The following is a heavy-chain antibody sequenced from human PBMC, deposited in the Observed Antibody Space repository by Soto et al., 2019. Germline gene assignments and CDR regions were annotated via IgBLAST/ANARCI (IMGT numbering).Heavy chain of an antibody. CDR3: AKRSSSYTFDY. CDR2: ISGSDDST. D-gene: IGHD6-6*01. CDR1: GFTFSSYA. V-gene: IGHV3-23*01. Sequence: EVQLLESGGGLVQPGESLRLSCAASGFTFSSYAMSWVRQAPGKGLEWVSVISGSDDSTYYADSVKGRFTISRDNPKNTLYLQMNSLRAEDTAVYYCAKRSSSYTFDYWGQGTLVTVSS. J-gene: IGHJ4*02.